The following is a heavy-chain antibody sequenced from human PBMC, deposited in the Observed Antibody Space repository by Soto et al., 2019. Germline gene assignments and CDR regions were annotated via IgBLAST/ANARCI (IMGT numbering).Heavy chain of an antibody. CDR2: INPSGGST. J-gene: IGHJ4*02. D-gene: IGHD3-22*01. CDR1: GYTFTSYY. CDR3: ASSLFFYYDSSGQGVTDY. V-gene: IGHV1-46*03. Sequence: ASVKVSCKASGYTFTSYYMHWVRQAPGQGLERMGIINPSGGSTSYAQKFQGRVTMTRDTSTSTVYMELSSLRSEDTAVYYCASSLFFYYDSSGQGVTDYWGQGTLVTVSS.